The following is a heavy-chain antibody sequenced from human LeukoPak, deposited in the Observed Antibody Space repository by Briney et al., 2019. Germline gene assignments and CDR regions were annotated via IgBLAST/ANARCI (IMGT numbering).Heavy chain of an antibody. CDR2: IYPGDSDT. CDR1: GYRFTSYW. CDR3: ARQAARVAELDY. D-gene: IGHD6-25*01. Sequence: PGEPLQISCQGSGYRFTSYWIGWVRPMPGKGLEWMGIIYPGDSDTRYSPSFQGQVTISADKSISTAYLQWSSLTASDTAMYYCARQAARVAELDYWGQGTLVTVSS. V-gene: IGHV5-51*01. J-gene: IGHJ4*02.